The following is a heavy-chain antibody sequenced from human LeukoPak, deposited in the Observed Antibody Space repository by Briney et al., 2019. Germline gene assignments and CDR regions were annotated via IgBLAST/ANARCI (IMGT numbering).Heavy chain of an antibody. CDR3: ARGRGLEY. Sequence: GGSLRLSCAASGFTFNSYWMTWVRQVPGKGLEWVANVKQDGSEKYYVDSVKGRFTISRDSAKNSLYLQMNSLRAEDTAVYYCARGRGLEYWGQGTLVTVSS. J-gene: IGHJ4*02. CDR1: GFTFNSYW. D-gene: IGHD3-10*01. V-gene: IGHV3-7*03. CDR2: VKQDGSEK.